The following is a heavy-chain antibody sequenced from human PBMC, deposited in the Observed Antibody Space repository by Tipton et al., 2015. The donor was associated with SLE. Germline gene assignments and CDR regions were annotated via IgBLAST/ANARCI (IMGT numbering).Heavy chain of an antibody. Sequence: TLSLTCTVSGGSISSSSYYWGWIRQPPGKGLEWIGSIYYSGSTYYNPSLKSRVTISVDTSKNQFSLKLSSVTAADTVVYYCARDQSNFSFDYWGQGTLVTVSS. V-gene: IGHV4-39*07. CDR3: ARDQSNFSFDY. J-gene: IGHJ4*02. D-gene: IGHD4-11*01. CDR1: GGSISSSSYY. CDR2: IYYSGST.